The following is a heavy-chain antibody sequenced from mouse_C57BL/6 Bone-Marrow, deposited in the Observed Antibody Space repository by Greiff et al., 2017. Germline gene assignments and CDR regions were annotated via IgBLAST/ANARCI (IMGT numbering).Heavy chain of an antibody. D-gene: IGHD1-2*01. V-gene: IGHV5-6*02. CDR3: ARELRRYYYAMDY. Sequence: EVMLVESGGDLVKPGGSLKLSCAASGFTFSSYGMSWVRQTPDKRLEWVATISSGGSYTYYPDSVKGRFTISRDNAKNTLYLQMSSLKSEDTAMYYCARELRRYYYAMDYWGQGTSVTVSS. CDR2: ISSGGSYT. J-gene: IGHJ4*01. CDR1: GFTFSSYG.